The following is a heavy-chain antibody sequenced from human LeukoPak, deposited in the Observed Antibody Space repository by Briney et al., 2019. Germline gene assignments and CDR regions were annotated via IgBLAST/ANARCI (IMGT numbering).Heavy chain of an antibody. Sequence: GGSLRLSCAASGFTFSSYGMHWVRQAPGKGLEWVAVISYDGSNKYCADSVKGRFTISRGNSKNTLYLQMNSLRAEDTAVYYCAKENTIFGVVIIGLDYWGQGTLVTVSS. D-gene: IGHD3-3*01. CDR2: ISYDGSNK. J-gene: IGHJ4*02. CDR1: GFTFSSYG. V-gene: IGHV3-30*18. CDR3: AKENTIFGVVIIGLDY.